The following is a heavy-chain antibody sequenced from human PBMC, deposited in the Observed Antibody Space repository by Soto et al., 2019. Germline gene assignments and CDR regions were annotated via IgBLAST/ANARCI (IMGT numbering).Heavy chain of an antibody. CDR2: IKSKTDGGTT. D-gene: IGHD3-10*01. CDR1: GFTFSNAW. V-gene: IGHV3-15*01. Sequence: GGSLRLSCAASGFTFSNAWMSWVRQAPGKGLEWVGRIKSKTDGGTTDYAAPVKGRFTISRDDSKNTLYLQMNSLKTEDTAVYYCTTATSPGGSGSYWSGRLIYYYMDVWGKGTTVTVTS. CDR3: TTATSPGGSGSYWSGRLIYYYMDV. J-gene: IGHJ6*03.